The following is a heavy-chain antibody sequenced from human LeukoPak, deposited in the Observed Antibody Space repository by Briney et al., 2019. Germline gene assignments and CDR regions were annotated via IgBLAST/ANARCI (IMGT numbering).Heavy chain of an antibody. CDR2: IGTSSSYT. D-gene: IGHD3-22*01. V-gene: IGHV3-11*05. Sequence: GGSLRLSCAASGFTFSDYYMSWVRQAPGKGLEWISYIGTSSSYTNYADSVKGRFTISRDNAKNSLYLQMNSLRAEDTAVYYCVREGGYYYGRSGYFDYWGQGTLVTVSS. CDR1: GFTFSDYY. J-gene: IGHJ4*02. CDR3: VREGGYYYGRSGYFDY.